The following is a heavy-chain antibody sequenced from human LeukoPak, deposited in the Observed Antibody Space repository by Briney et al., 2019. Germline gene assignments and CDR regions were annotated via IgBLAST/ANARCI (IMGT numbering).Heavy chain of an antibody. CDR3: ARVEFTLMVYAT. Sequence: ASVKVSCKASGYTFTSYGISWVRQAPGQGLEWMGWIIPILGIANYAQKFQGRVTITADKSTSTAYMELSSLRSEDTAVYYCARVEFTLMVYATWGQGTLVTVSS. D-gene: IGHD2-8*01. V-gene: IGHV1-69*10. CDR2: IIPILGIA. J-gene: IGHJ5*02. CDR1: GYTFTSYG.